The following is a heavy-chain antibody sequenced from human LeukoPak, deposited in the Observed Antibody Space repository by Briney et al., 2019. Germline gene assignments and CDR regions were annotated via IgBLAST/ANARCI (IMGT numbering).Heavy chain of an antibody. J-gene: IGHJ6*03. V-gene: IGHV3-48*02. CDR3: ARVPRTFHSGSYYYYMDV. CDR2: ISSSSSTI. CDR1: GFTFGSYS. Sequence: PGGSLRLSCAASGFTFGSYSMNWVRQAPGKGLEWVSYISSSSSTIYYADSVKGRFTISRGNAKNSLYLQMNSLRDEDTAVYYCARVPRTFHSGSYYYYMDVWGKGTTVTVSS. D-gene: IGHD1-26*01.